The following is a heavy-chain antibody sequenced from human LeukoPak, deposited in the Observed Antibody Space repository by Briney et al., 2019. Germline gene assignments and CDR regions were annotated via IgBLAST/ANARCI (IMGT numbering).Heavy chain of an antibody. CDR2: IYTSRSP. J-gene: IGHJ4*02. CDR3: ARGGDGYNWDYFDY. Sequence: SLTLSLTCTVSGGSISSCSYYWSWIRQPAGKGLEWIGRIYTSRSPNYNPSLQSRVIISVNTAKNPFSLKLSSVTAADTAVYYCARGGDGYNWDYFDYWGQGTLVTVSS. D-gene: IGHD5-24*01. CDR1: GGSISSCSYY. V-gene: IGHV4-61*02.